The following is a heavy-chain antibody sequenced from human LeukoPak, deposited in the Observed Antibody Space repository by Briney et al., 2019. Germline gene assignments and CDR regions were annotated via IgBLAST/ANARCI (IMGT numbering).Heavy chain of an antibody. CDR3: ARGPHRRTYDRDNWFDP. Sequence: ASVKVSCKASGYTFTSHYMHWVRQAPGQGLEWMGVINPTGDTTRYAQKFQGRVTMTRDMSTTTVYMELSSLRSEDTAVYYCARGPHRRTYDRDNWFDPWGQGTLVTVSS. V-gene: IGHV1-46*01. CDR1: GYTFTSHY. J-gene: IGHJ5*02. CDR2: INPTGDTT. D-gene: IGHD3-3*01.